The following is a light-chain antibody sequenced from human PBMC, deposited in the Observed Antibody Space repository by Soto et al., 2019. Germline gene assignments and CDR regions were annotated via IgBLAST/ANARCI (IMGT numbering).Light chain of an antibody. Sequence: EIVLTQSPATLSLSPGERATLSCRASQSGSSNLAWYQQKPGQAPRLLIYDASNRATGIPARFSGSGSGTDFTLTISSLEPEDFAVYYCQQRSNWPLTFGGGTKVEIK. CDR1: QSGSSN. V-gene: IGKV3-11*01. J-gene: IGKJ4*01. CDR3: QQRSNWPLT. CDR2: DAS.